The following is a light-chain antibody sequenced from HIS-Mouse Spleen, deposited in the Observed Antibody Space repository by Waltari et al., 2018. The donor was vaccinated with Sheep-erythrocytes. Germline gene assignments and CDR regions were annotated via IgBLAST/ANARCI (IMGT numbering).Light chain of an antibody. Sequence: QSALTQPRSLSGSPGQSVPIPVTGTSSDVGGYNYVSWYQHHPGKAPTLMIYDVSKRPSGVPDRFSGSKSGNTASLTISGLQAEDEADYYCCSYAGSYNHVFATGTKVTVL. V-gene: IGLV2-11*01. CDR1: SSDVGGYNY. J-gene: IGLJ1*01. CDR2: DVS. CDR3: CSYAGSYNHV.